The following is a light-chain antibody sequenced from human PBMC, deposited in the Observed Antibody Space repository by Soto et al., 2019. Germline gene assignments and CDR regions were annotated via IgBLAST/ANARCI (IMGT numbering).Light chain of an antibody. CDR3: SSYAGSNNFVV. Sequence: QSVLTQPPSASGSLGQSVTISCTGSSSDIGTYNYVSWYQQFPGKAPKLMIYEVTKRPSGVPDRFSGSKSGNTASLTVSGLQADDGADYYCSSYAGSNNFVVFGGGTKLTVL. J-gene: IGLJ2*01. V-gene: IGLV2-8*01. CDR2: EVT. CDR1: SSDIGTYNY.